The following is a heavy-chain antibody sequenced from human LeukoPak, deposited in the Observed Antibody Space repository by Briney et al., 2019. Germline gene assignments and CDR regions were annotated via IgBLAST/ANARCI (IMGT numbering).Heavy chain of an antibody. CDR2: IKRDGSEK. CDR1: GFTFSDYW. Sequence: GGSLRLSRAASGFTFSDYWMTWVRQAPGKGLEWVANIKRDGSEKYYVDSLKGRFTISRDNAKNSLYLQMNSLRVEDTAVYYCVRALVAAATPGAWFDSWGQGTLVTVSS. V-gene: IGHV3-7*01. D-gene: IGHD2-15*01. CDR3: VRALVAAATPGAWFDS. J-gene: IGHJ5*01.